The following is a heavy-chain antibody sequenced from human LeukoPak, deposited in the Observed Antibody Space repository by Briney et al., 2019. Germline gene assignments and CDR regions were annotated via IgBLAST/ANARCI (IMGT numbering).Heavy chain of an antibody. D-gene: IGHD3-22*01. CDR2: ISFAGDKT. CDR3: AKRRASDGSGYRAFEF. V-gene: IGHV3-23*01. CDR1: GFTFSSYA. Sequence: GSLRLSCAASGFTFSSYAMSWVRQAPGKGLEWVSAISFAGDKTAYTDSVKGRFIISRDNSKNTVYLQMNSLRAEDTAVYYCAKRRASDGSGYRAFEFWGQGTLVTVSS. J-gene: IGHJ4*02.